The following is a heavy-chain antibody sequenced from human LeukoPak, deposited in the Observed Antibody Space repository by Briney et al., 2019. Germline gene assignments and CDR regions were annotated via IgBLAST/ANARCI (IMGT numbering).Heavy chain of an antibody. CDR2: IYYSGST. J-gene: IGHJ4*02. Sequence: ETLSLTCTVSGGSISSSSYYWGWIRQPPGTGLEWIGSIYYSGSTYYNPSLKSRVTISVDTSKNQFSLKLSSVTAADTAVYYCARRRRELHGFDYWGQGTLVTVSS. D-gene: IGHD1-26*01. CDR3: ARRRRELHGFDY. V-gene: IGHV4-39*01. CDR1: GGSISSSSYY.